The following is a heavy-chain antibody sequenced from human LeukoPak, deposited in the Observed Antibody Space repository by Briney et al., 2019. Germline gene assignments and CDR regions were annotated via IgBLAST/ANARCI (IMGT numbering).Heavy chain of an antibody. V-gene: IGHV1-69*01. CDR2: IIPIFGTA. D-gene: IGHD3-22*01. CDR1: GGTFSSHA. CDR3: ARDPGYYDSSGPFDY. Sequence: ASVKVSCKASGGTFSSHAISWVRQAPGQGLEWMGGIIPIFGTANYAQKFQGRVTITADESTSTAYMELSSLRSEDTAVYYCARDPGYYDSSGPFDYWGQGTLVTVSS. J-gene: IGHJ4*02.